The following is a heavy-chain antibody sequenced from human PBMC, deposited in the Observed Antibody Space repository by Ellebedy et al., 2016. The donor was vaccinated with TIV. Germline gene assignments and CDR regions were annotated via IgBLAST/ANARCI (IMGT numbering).Heavy chain of an antibody. V-gene: IGHV4-34*01. CDR1: GESFSGYY. Sequence: SETLSLTXAVYGESFSGYYWSWVRQPPGKGLEWIGEVNHSGSTNYSPSLKSRLTISVDTSKNQFSLKLSSVTAADTAVYYCASRRARRGWYFDLWGRGTLVTVSS. J-gene: IGHJ2*01. D-gene: IGHD3-10*01. CDR3: ASRRARRGWYFDL. CDR2: VNHSGST.